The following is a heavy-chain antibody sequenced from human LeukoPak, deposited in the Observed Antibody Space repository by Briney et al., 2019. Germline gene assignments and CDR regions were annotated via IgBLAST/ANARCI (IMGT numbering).Heavy chain of an antibody. CDR3: ANYYDSSGYPYYYGMDV. V-gene: IGHV3-30*18. D-gene: IGHD3-22*01. J-gene: IGHJ6*02. Sequence: GRSLRLSCAASGFTFRSYDMHWVRQAPGKGPEWVAIISYDGSNKYYADSVKGRFTISRDNSKNTLYLQMNSLRTEDTAVYYCANYYDSSGYPYYYGMDVWGQGTTVTVSS. CDR1: GFTFRSYD. CDR2: ISYDGSNK.